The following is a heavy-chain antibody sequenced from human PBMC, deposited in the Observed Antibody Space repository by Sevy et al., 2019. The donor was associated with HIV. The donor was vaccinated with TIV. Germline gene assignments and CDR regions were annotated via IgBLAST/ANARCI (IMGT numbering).Heavy chain of an antibody. D-gene: IGHD5-12*01. CDR1: GFTFDDYA. J-gene: IGHJ4*02. CDR3: TRGLATADTPEYYFDY. V-gene: IGHV3-49*03. CDR2: ITRNSYEAYGGTT. Sequence: GGSLRLSCTTSGFTFDDYAMTWFRQAPGKGLEWVAFITRNSYEAYGGTTDYAASVKCRFIISRDDSKRIAYLQMNSLKTEDTAVYYCTRGLATADTPEYYFDYWGQGTLVTVSS.